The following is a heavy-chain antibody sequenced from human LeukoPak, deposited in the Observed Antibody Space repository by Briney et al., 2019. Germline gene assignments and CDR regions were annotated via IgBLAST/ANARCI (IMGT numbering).Heavy chain of an antibody. CDR3: SRERSDGSGFQDAFDI. CDR1: GFTFRSYE. V-gene: IGHV3-48*03. Sequence: GGSLRLSCAASGFTFRSYEMNWVRQAPGKGLAWVSYISSSGSTIYYADSVKGGFTISRDNAKNSLYLQMNNLRAKDRAVYYLSRERSDGSGFQDAFDIWGQGTMVT. J-gene: IGHJ3*02. D-gene: IGHD3-22*01. CDR2: ISSSGSTI.